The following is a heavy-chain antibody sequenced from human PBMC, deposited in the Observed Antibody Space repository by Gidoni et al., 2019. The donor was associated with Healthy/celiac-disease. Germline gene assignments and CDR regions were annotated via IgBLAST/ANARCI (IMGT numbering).Heavy chain of an antibody. J-gene: IGHJ2*01. CDR1: GFTFSSYA. CDR3: AKEVRVTTGWYFDL. D-gene: IGHD4-17*01. Sequence: EVHLLESGGGLLQPGGSLRPSCAAPGFTFSSYAMSWVRQAPGKGLEWVSAISGSGGSTYYADSVKGRFTISRDNSKNTLYLQMNSLRAEDTAVYYCAKEVRVTTGWYFDLWGRGTLVTVSS. V-gene: IGHV3-23*01. CDR2: ISGSGGST.